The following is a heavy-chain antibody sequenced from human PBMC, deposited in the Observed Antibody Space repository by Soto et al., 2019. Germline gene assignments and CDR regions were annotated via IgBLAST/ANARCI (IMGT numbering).Heavy chain of an antibody. CDR2: IKHSGGT. V-gene: IGHV4-34*01. J-gene: IGHJ5*02. Sequence: QVRLKQRGAGLLKPSETLSLTCDVYGGSFSGYYWSWIRQSPGKGLEWIGQIKHSGGTNYNPLLNSRVSISVDTPRNQFSLKLSSATAADTAVYFCARTYYYRSGTYFAWFDPWGQGTLVTVSS. D-gene: IGHD3-10*01. CDR1: GGSFSGYY. CDR3: ARTYYYRSGTYFAWFDP.